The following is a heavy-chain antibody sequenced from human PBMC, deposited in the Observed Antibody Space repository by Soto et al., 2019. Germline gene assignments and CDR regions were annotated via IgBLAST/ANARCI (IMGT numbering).Heavy chain of an antibody. CDR3: QGGDF. CDR2: INDSGST. D-gene: IGHD3-16*01. J-gene: IGHJ4*02. V-gene: IGHV4-34*01. CDR1: GGSFRGYF. Sequence: LSLTCAVSGGSFRGYFWSWIRQSPDKGLEWIGEINDSGSTYYNPSFKSRLTISVDTSKSQISLTLTSVTAADSAVYYCQGGDFWGQGTLVTVSS.